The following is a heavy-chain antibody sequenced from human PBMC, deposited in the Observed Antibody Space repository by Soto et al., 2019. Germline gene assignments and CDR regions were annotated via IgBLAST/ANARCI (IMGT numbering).Heavy chain of an antibody. D-gene: IGHD6-19*01. V-gene: IGHV3-73*01. Sequence: EVQLVESGGGLVQPGGSLKLSCAASGFTFSGSAMHWVRQASGKGLEWVGRIRSKANSYATAYAASVKGRFTISRDDSKNTADLQMNSLKTEDTAVYYCTRADGEGKGGWYYWGQGTLVTVSS. CDR2: IRSKANSYAT. CDR3: TRADGEGKGGWYY. J-gene: IGHJ4*02. CDR1: GFTFSGSA.